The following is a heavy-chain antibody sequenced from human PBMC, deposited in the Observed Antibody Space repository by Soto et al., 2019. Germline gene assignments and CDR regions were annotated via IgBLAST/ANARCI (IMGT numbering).Heavy chain of an antibody. D-gene: IGHD2-15*01. J-gene: IGHJ4*02. CDR1: GSSISSGSYY. V-gene: IGHV4-31*03. CDR3: ARDYMAVVD. CDR2: IYHSGST. Sequence: QVQLQESGPGLVKPSQTLSLTCTVSGSSISSGSYYWSWIRQHPGKGLEWIGYIYHSGSTYYNPSLKSRATISLDTSKNQFSLKLSSVTAADTAVYYCARDYMAVVDWGQEILVTVSS.